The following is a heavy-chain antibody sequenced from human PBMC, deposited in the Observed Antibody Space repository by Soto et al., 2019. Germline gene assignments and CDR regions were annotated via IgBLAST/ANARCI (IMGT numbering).Heavy chain of an antibody. CDR3: ARDLPVARTRYYYYYGMDV. CDR1: GGPFSSYA. D-gene: IGHD1-1*01. V-gene: IGHV1-69*13. J-gene: IGHJ6*02. CDR2: IIPIFGIA. Sequence: SVEVFCKASGGPFSSYAISLVRQAPGQGLEWMGGIIPIFGIANYAQKFQGRVTITADESTSTAYMELSSLRSEDTAVYYCARDLPVARTRYYYYYGMDVWGQGTTVTVSS.